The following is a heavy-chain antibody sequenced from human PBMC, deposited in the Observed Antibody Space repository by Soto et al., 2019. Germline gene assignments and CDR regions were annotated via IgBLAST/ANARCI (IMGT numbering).Heavy chain of an antibody. CDR2: IYTSGST. CDR3: ARGNCSSPNCYSFSGYYGMDV. CDR1: GGSISSYY. Sequence: ETLSLTCTVSGGSISSYYWSWIRQPAGKGLEWIGRIYTSGSTNYNPSLKSRVTMSLDTSKNQFSLKLTSVTAADTALYYCARGNCSSPNCYSFSGYYGMDVWGQGTTVTVSS. V-gene: IGHV4-4*07. D-gene: IGHD2-2*01. J-gene: IGHJ6*02.